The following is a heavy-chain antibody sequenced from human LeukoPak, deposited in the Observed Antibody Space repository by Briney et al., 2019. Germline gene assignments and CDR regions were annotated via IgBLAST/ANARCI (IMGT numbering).Heavy chain of an antibody. CDR3: ARQYCTNGVCSHSDY. CDR2: IIPIFGTT. Sequence: VASVKVSCKASGGTFSSHAISWVRQAPGQGLEWMGRIIPIFGTTNYAQKFQGRVTITTDESTRTAYMELSSLRSEDTAVYYCARQYCTNGVCSHSDYWGQGTLVTVSS. J-gene: IGHJ4*02. CDR1: GGTFSSHA. V-gene: IGHV1-69*05. D-gene: IGHD2-8*01.